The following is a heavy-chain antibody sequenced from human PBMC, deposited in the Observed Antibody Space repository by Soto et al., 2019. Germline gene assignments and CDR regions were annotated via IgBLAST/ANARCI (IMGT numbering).Heavy chain of an antibody. CDR3: ARGIAARPYYYYYGMDV. D-gene: IGHD6-6*01. CDR2: ISYDGSNK. CDR1: GFTFSSYA. J-gene: IGHJ6*02. Sequence: GGSLILSCAASGFTFSSYAMHWVRQAPGKGLEWVAVISYDGSNKYYADSVKGRFTISRDNSKNTLYLQMNSLRAEDTAVYYCARGIAARPYYYYYGMDVWGQGTTVTVSS. V-gene: IGHV3-30*14.